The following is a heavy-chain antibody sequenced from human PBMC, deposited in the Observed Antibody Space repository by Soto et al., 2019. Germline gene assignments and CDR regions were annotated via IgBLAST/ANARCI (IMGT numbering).Heavy chain of an antibody. CDR1: GGTFRTSA. Sequence: QVQLVQSGAEVKKPGSSVKVSCKASGGTFRTSAISWVLQAPGQGLEWVGGIMPVFRRPKYAQNFQDRVTITADESTSTAYMELSSLRSDDTAVYYCARDKDRLQLGGNYYYILDVWGQGTAVTVSS. V-gene: IGHV1-69*12. D-gene: IGHD1-1*01. CDR2: IMPVFRRP. CDR3: ARDKDRLQLGGNYYYILDV. J-gene: IGHJ6*02.